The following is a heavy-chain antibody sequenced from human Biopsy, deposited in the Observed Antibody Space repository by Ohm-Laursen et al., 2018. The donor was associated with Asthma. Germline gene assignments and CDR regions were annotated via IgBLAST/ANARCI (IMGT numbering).Heavy chain of an antibody. CDR1: GDILSSFG. Sequence: SSVKVSCKAHGDILSSFGIKWVRKAPGQGLEWMGGVIPIYGTTNTAQKFQGRVTMTRDTSTSTVYMELSSLRSEDTAVYYCARSGALIVGATMGYWGQGTLVTVSS. D-gene: IGHD1-26*01. J-gene: IGHJ4*02. CDR2: VIPIYGTT. CDR3: ARSGALIVGATMGY. V-gene: IGHV1-69*05.